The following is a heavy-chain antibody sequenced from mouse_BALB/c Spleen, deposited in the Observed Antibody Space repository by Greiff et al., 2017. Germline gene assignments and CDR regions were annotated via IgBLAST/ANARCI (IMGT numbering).Heavy chain of an antibody. CDR2: IWAGGST. V-gene: IGHV2-9*02. Sequence: QVQLKESGPGLVAPSQSLSITCTVSGFSLTSYGVHWVRQPPGKGLEWLGVIWAGGSTNYNSALMSRLSISKDNSKSQVFLKMNSLQTDDTAMYYCARGPTARAPAWFAYWGQGTLVTVSA. D-gene: IGHD3-2*01. J-gene: IGHJ3*01. CDR3: ARGPTARAPAWFAY. CDR1: GFSLTSYG.